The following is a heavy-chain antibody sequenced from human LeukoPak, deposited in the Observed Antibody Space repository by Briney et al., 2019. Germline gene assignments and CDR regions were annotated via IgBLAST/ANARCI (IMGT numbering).Heavy chain of an antibody. Sequence: GGSLRLSCAASEFTFSSYAMSWVRQAPGKGLEWVSSISHDGYRTYYADSVKGRFTISRDDSKNTLSLQMNSLRAEDTATYYCAKDLRQWEPLRVFDYWGQGTLVTVSS. J-gene: IGHJ4*02. CDR1: EFTFSSYA. CDR3: AKDLRQWEPLRVFDY. D-gene: IGHD1-26*01. V-gene: IGHV3-23*01. CDR2: ISHDGYRT.